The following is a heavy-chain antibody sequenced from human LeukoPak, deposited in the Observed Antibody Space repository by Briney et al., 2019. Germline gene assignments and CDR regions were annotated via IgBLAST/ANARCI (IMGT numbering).Heavy chain of an antibody. CDR2: ISSSGSTI. Sequence: GGSLRLSCAASGFNFSDYYMSWIRQAPGKGLEWVSYISSSGSTIYYADSVKGRFTISRDNAKNSLYLQMNSLRAEDTAVYYCARDSQIQLWYPYYMDVWGKGTTVTVSS. CDR3: ARDSQIQLWYPYYMDV. D-gene: IGHD5-18*01. J-gene: IGHJ6*03. V-gene: IGHV3-11*04. CDR1: GFNFSDYY.